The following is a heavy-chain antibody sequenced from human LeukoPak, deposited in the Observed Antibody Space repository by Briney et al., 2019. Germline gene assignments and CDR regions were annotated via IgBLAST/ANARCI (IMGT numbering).Heavy chain of an antibody. CDR2: INHSGST. CDR3: ARRLRAVRGVYNWFDP. Sequence: KPSETLSLTCAVYGGSFSGYYWSWIRQPPGKGLEWIGEINHSGSTNYNPSLKSRVTISVDTSKNQFSLKLSSVTAADTAVYYCARRLRAVRGVYNWFDPWGQGTLVTVSS. V-gene: IGHV4-34*01. D-gene: IGHD3-10*01. CDR1: GGSFSGYY. J-gene: IGHJ5*02.